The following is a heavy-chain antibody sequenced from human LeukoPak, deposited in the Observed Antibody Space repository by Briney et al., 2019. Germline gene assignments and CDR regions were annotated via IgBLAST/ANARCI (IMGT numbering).Heavy chain of an antibody. CDR1: GGSISSYY. CDR2: IYDSGST. V-gene: IGHV4-59*01. D-gene: IGHD1-1*01. Sequence: SETLSLTCTVSGGSISSYYWSWIRQPPGKGLEWIGYIYDSGSTNYNPSHKSRVTISVDTSKNQFSLKLSSVTAADTAVYYRARVGGTNYYYYGMDVWGQGTTVTVSS. CDR3: ARVGGTNYYYYGMDV. J-gene: IGHJ6*02.